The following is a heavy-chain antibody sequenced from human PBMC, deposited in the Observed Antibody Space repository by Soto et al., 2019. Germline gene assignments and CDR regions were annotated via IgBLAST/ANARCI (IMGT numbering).Heavy chain of an antibody. Sequence: SETLSLTCSVSAGSVSSDIYYWTWIRQHPGKGPGWIGHIYYSGSPYYNPSLKSRVTISLDMSKNHFSLKLTSVSAADTAVYYCARGYDYDSGGYRFDYWGQGRLVTVAS. D-gene: IGHD3-22*01. V-gene: IGHV4-31*03. J-gene: IGHJ4*02. CDR1: AGSVSSDIYY. CDR2: IYYSGSP. CDR3: ARGYDYDSGGYRFDY.